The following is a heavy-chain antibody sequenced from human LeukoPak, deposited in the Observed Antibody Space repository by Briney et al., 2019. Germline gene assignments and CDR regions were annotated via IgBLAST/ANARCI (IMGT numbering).Heavy chain of an antibody. CDR3: ARVYSSRMKYYYYMDV. V-gene: IGHV4-30-4*07. CDR1: GGSISSGGYS. D-gene: IGHD6-13*01. CDR2: IYYSGST. J-gene: IGHJ6*03. Sequence: SETLSLTCAVSGGSISSGGYSWSWIRQPPGKGLEWIGYIYYSGSTSYNPSLKSRLTISVDTSKNQFSLKLSSVTAADTAVYYCARVYSSRMKYYYYMDVWGKGTTVTISS.